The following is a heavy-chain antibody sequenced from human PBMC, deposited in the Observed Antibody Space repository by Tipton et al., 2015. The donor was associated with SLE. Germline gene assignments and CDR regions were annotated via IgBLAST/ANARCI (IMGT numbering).Heavy chain of an antibody. CDR3: ASESLPAGIAAAFFDY. CDR2: ISWNSGSV. CDR1: GFSFGDFA. D-gene: IGHD6-13*01. V-gene: IGHV3-9*01. Sequence: SLRLSCAASGFSFGDFAMHWVRQAPGKGLEWVSGISWNSGSVDYADSVKGRFTISRDNAKNSLYLEMNSLRAEDTAVYYCASESLPAGIAAAFFDYWGQGTLVTVSS. J-gene: IGHJ4*02.